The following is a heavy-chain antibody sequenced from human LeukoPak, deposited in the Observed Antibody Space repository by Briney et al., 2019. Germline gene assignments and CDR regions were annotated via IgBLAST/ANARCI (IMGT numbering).Heavy chain of an antibody. Sequence: GGSLRLSCAASGLTLSSNYMTWVRQAPGKGLEWVSVIYSGGSTYYADSVKGRFIISRDNFKNTLYLQMNSLRVEDTAVYYCARTMRNWFDPWGQGTLVTVPS. CDR3: ARTMRNWFDP. V-gene: IGHV3-66*01. CDR2: IYSGGST. D-gene: IGHD3-22*01. CDR1: GLTLSSNY. J-gene: IGHJ5*02.